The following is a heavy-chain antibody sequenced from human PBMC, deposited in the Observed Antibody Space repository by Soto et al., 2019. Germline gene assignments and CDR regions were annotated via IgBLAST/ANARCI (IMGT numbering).Heavy chain of an antibody. CDR1: DGSISSGPYS. J-gene: IGHJ4*02. Sequence: SVPLSVTCTVSDGSISSGPYSWSWIRQPPEKGLEWIGTFSHSGSTYYNPSLKSRVTISVDTSKNQFSLKLSSVTAADTAVYYCARDKITGLFDYWGQGTLVTVSS. CDR2: FSHSGST. D-gene: IGHD2-8*02. CDR3: ARDKITGLFDY. V-gene: IGHV4-39*02.